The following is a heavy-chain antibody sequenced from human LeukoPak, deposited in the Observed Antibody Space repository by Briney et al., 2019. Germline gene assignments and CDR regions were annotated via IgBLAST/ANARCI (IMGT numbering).Heavy chain of an antibody. CDR3: ARGQSFYYMDV. CDR1: GGSISSGSYY. J-gene: IGHJ6*03. CDR2: IYTSGST. V-gene: IGHV4-61*02. D-gene: IGHD3-3*02. Sequence: SETLSLTCTVSGGSISSGSYYWSWIRQPAGKGLEWIGRIYTSGSTNYNPSLKSRVTISVDTSKNQFSLKLSSVTAADTAVYYCARGQSFYYMDVWGKGTTVTVSS.